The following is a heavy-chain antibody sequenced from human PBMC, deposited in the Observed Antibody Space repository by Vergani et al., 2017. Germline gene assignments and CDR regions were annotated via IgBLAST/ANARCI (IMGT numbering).Heavy chain of an antibody. CDR3: ARDPTTVTTGDY. Sequence: QVQLVQSGAEVKKPGSSVKVSCKASGGTFSSYTISWVRQAPGQGLEWMGRIIPILGIANYAQKFQGRVTITADKSTSTAYMELRSLRSEDTAVYYCARDPTTVTTGDYWGQGTLVTVSS. D-gene: IGHD4-11*01. J-gene: IGHJ4*02. CDR2: IIPILGIA. CDR1: GGTFSSYT. V-gene: IGHV1-69*08.